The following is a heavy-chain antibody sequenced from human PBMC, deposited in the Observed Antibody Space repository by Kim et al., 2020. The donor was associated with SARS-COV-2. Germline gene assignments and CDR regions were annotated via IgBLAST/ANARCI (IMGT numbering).Heavy chain of an antibody. Sequence: GESLKISCKGSGYSFTSYWIGWVRQMPGKGLEWMGIIYPGDSDTRYSPSFQGQVTISADKSISTAYLQWSSLKASDTAMYYCARRSRGIFGGNWFDPWGQGTLVTVSS. V-gene: IGHV5-51*01. CDR3: ARRSRGIFGGNWFDP. CDR2: IYPGDSDT. J-gene: IGHJ5*02. D-gene: IGHD3-3*01. CDR1: GYSFTSYW.